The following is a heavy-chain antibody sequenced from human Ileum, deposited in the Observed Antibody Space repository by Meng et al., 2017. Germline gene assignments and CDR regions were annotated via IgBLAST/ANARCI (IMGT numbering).Heavy chain of an antibody. CDR2: MGLGHSHG. J-gene: IGHJ5*02. CDR3: ASDPNWSTT. CDR1: RSIFDSYD. V-gene: IGHV3-21*02. Sequence: EAQLVDAGGGLVKPGGSLRLSCVGSRSIFDSYDMTWIRQAPGKGPEWVASMGLGHSHGSYADSVIGRFTVSRDNAKTSFFLQMNSLRAEDTAIYYCASDPNWSTTWGQGTLVTVSS.